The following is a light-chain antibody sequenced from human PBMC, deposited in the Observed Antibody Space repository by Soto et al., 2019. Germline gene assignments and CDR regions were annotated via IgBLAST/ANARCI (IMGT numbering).Light chain of an antibody. Sequence: EIVLTQSPATLSLSPGERATLSCRASQSVSIDLAWYQQKPGQAPRLLIYDASNRATGIPARFSGSGSGTDFTLTISSLEPEDFAVYYCQQRSNWFLTFGGGTKVEIK. J-gene: IGKJ4*01. V-gene: IGKV3-11*01. CDR3: QQRSNWFLT. CDR2: DAS. CDR1: QSVSID.